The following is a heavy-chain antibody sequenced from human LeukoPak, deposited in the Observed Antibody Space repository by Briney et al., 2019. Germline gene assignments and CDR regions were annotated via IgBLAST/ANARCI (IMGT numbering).Heavy chain of an antibody. CDR3: TRLSKGRYFDYIFDY. Sequence: SETLSLSCTVSGASVSGSDSNWGWVRQAPGKGLEWIGNVYYTGSTPYNPSLKSRVTMSVDTSKNQFSLKMTSVTAADTAVYYCTRLSKGRYFDYIFDYWGQGTLVTVSS. CDR2: VYYTGST. D-gene: IGHD3-9*01. CDR1: GASVSGSDSN. V-gene: IGHV4-39*01. J-gene: IGHJ4*02.